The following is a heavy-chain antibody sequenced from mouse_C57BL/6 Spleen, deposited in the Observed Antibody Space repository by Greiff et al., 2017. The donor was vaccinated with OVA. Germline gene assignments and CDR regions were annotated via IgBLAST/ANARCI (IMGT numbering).Heavy chain of an antibody. CDR2: KSYDGSN. Sequence: EVKLQESGPGLVKPSQSLSLTCSVTGYSITSGYYWNWIRQFPGNKLEWMGYKSYDGSNNYNPSLKNRISITRDTSKNQFFLKLNSVTTEDTATYDGARAIALRGWFADWGQGTLVTVAA. CDR3: ARAIALRGWFAD. J-gene: IGHJ3*01. CDR1: GYSITSGYY. V-gene: IGHV3-6*01. D-gene: IGHD1-1*01.